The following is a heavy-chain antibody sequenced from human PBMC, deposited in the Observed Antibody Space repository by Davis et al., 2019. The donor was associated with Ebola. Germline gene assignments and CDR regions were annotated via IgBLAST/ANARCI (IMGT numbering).Heavy chain of an antibody. CDR2: IFNSGTA. D-gene: IGHD1-26*01. V-gene: IGHV4-59*01. Sequence: MPSETLSLTCTVSGGSISGYQWAWIRQPPGKGLDYVGHIFNSGTASDTSALKSRVTISLDKSSNQFSLKLNSVTAADTAIYFCARDHMGSLDNWGQGTLVTVSS. CDR3: ARDHMGSLDN. CDR1: GGSISGYQ. J-gene: IGHJ4*02.